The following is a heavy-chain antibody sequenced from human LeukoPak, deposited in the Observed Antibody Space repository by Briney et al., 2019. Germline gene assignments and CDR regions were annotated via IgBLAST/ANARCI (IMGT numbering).Heavy chain of an antibody. CDR1: GGSISSYY. Sequence: SETLSLTCTVSGGSISSYYWSWIRQPPGKGLEWIGYIYYSGITNYNPSLKSQVTISVDTSKNQFSLKLSSLTAADTAVYYCARGSGSGSYGAFDIWGQGTMVTVSS. CDR3: ARGSGSGSYGAFDI. D-gene: IGHD3-10*01. CDR2: IYYSGIT. J-gene: IGHJ3*02. V-gene: IGHV4-59*01.